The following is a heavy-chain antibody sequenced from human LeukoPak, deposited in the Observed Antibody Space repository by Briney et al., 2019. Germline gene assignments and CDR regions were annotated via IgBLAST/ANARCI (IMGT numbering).Heavy chain of an antibody. CDR2: ISSSSSYI. J-gene: IGHJ3*02. CDR1: GFTFSSYS. V-gene: IGHV3-21*01. CDR3: ARVVGGSYGAFDI. D-gene: IGHD1-26*01. Sequence: PGGSLRLSCAAYGFTFSSYSMNWVRQAPGKGLEWVSSISSSSSYIYYADSVKGRFTISRDNAKNSLYLQMNSLRAEDTAVYYCARVVGGSYGAFDIWGQGTMVTVSS.